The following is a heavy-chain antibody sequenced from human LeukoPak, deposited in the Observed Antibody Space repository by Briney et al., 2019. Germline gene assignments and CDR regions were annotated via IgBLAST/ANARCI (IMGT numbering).Heavy chain of an antibody. CDR1: GFTFSSYG. CDR2: IWDDGSEK. Sequence: GGSLRLSSAASGFTFSSYGMHWVRQAPGKGLEWVAVIWDDGSEKYYADSVKGRFSISRDNSKNTLYLQMNSLRAEDTAVYYCARDGNFGYDAFDIWGQGTMVTVSS. J-gene: IGHJ3*02. V-gene: IGHV3-33*01. D-gene: IGHD3-10*01. CDR3: ARDGNFGYDAFDI.